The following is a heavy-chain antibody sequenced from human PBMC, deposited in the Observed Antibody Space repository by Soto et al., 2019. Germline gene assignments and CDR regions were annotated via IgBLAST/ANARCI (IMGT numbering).Heavy chain of an antibody. CDR2: IYPNDADT. V-gene: IGHV5-51*01. Sequence: GESLKISCEASGYSFRGYWIGWVRQRPGRGLEWMGFIYPNDADTRYSPSVRGQVTISADASLSTVYLTWSRLKTSDTGVYYCARPAHKMPKNYYWGQGTQVTVS. CDR3: ARPAHKMPKNYY. CDR1: GYSFRGYW. J-gene: IGHJ4*02. D-gene: IGHD3-10*01.